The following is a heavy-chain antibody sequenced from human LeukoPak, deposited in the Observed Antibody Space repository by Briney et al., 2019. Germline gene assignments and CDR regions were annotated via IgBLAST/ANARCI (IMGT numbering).Heavy chain of an antibody. CDR2: IYYSGST. CDR1: GGSISNYY. Sequence: PSETLSLTCTVSGGSISNYYWGWIRQAPGKGLEWIGSIYYSGSTYYNPSLKSRVTISVDTSKNQFSLKLSSVTAADTAVYYCARAPDYYDSSGYYENYFDYWGQGTLVTVSS. CDR3: ARAPDYYDSSGYYENYFDY. D-gene: IGHD3-22*01. V-gene: IGHV4-39*07. J-gene: IGHJ4*02.